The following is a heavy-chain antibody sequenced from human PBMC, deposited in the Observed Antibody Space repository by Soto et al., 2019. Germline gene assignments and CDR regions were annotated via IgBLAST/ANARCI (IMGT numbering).Heavy chain of an antibody. CDR3: ARDRVVVVPAAIRGMDV. CDR1: GYTFTGYY. V-gene: IGHV1-2*02. CDR2: INPNSGGT. D-gene: IGHD2-2*02. Sequence: GASVKVSCKASGYTFTGYYMHWVRQAPGQGPEWMGWINPNSGGTNYAQKFQGRVTMTRDTSISTAYMELSRLRSDDTAVYYCARDRVVVVPAAIRGMDVWGQGTTVTVSS. J-gene: IGHJ6*02.